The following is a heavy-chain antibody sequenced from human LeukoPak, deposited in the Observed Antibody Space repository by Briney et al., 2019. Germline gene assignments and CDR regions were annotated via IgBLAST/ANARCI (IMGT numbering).Heavy chain of an antibody. CDR3: VRCSGGNCYGTNYFEY. CDR2: ISSSSGNT. V-gene: IGHV1-18*04. D-gene: IGHD2-15*01. CDR1: GYAFTSHA. Sequence: ASVKVSCKTSGYAFTSHAITWVRQVPGRGLEWLGWISSSSGNTNYAHNVRGRVTLTADTSTSTAYMELRSLRSDDTAIYYCVRCSGGNCYGTNYFEYWGRGTLVSVSS. J-gene: IGHJ4*02.